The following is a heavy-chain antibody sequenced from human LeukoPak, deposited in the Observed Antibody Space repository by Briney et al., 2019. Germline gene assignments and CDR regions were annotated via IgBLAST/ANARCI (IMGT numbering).Heavy chain of an antibody. D-gene: IGHD6-6*01. V-gene: IGHV4-61*02. CDR1: GGSISSGSYY. J-gene: IGHJ6*04. CDR2: IYNSRST. CDR3: ARAYSSSPMDV. Sequence: SETLSLTCTVSGGSISSGSYYWSWIRQPAGKGLDWIGRIYNSRSTNYNPSFKSRVTISVDTSKNQFSLKLSSVTAADTPVYYCARAYSSSPMDVWGKGTKVTVSS.